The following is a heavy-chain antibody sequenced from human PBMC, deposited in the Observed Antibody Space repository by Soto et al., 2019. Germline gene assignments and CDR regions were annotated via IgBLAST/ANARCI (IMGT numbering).Heavy chain of an antibody. V-gene: IGHV1-69*13. D-gene: IGHD1-1*01. J-gene: IGHJ4*02. Sequence: ASVKVSCKASGGTFSSYAISWVRQAPGQGLEWMGGIIPIFGTANYAQKFQGRVTITADESTSTAYMELSSLRSEDTAVYYCASGRTGTPYYFDYWGQGTLVTVSS. CDR1: GGTFSSYA. CDR2: IIPIFGTA. CDR3: ASGRTGTPYYFDY.